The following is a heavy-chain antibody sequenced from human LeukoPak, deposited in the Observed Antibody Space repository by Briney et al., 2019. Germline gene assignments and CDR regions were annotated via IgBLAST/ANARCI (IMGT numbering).Heavy chain of an antibody. Sequence: SETLSLTCTVSGGSIRSSSYYWGWIRQPPGKGLEWIGSIYYSGSTYYNPSLKSRVTISVDTSKNQFSLKLSSVTAADTAVYYCARAALLRINHFDYWGQGTLVTVSS. CDR3: ARAALLRINHFDY. J-gene: IGHJ4*02. D-gene: IGHD1-26*01. V-gene: IGHV4-39*01. CDR2: IYYSGST. CDR1: GGSIRSSSYY.